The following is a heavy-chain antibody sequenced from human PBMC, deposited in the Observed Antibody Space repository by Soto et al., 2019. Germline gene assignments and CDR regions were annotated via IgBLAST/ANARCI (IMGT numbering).Heavy chain of an antibody. CDR1: GFTFSSYA. J-gene: IGHJ4*01. D-gene: IGHD5-12*01. Sequence: SLRLSCEASGFTFSSYAMHCVRQAPGKGLEWVAVISYDGSNKYYADSVKGRFTISRDNSKNTLYLQMNRLRAEDTAVYYCARGRLQVYTFEHWGQGTLVTV. V-gene: IGHV3-30-3*01. CDR2: ISYDGSNK. CDR3: ARGRLQVYTFEH.